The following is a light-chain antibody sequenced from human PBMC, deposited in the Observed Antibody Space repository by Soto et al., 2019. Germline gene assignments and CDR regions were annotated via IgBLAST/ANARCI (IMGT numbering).Light chain of an antibody. CDR1: QTVRNNY. J-gene: IGKJ4*01. CDR3: QQFSSYPLT. Sequence: VLTQSPGTLSLSAGDRATLSCTASQTVRNNYVAWYQQKPGQAPRLLIYDASSRATGIPDRVSGGGSGTDFTLTISRLEPEDFAVYYCQQFSSYPLTVGGGTKVDIK. V-gene: IGKV3-20*01. CDR2: DAS.